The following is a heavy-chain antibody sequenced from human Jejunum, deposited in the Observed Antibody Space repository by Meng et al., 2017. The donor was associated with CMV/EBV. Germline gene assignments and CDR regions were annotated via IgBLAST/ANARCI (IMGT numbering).Heavy chain of an antibody. CDR1: GFTFGSHN. D-gene: IGHD1-26*01. Sequence: SGFTFGSHNMNWVRQAPGKGLEWISYISSDTISYADSVKGRFTVSRDNAKNSLYLQMTSLRAEDTAVYYCARDAQAIGTYATLDYWGQGALVTVSS. CDR3: ARDAQAIGTYATLDY. V-gene: IGHV3-48*04. J-gene: IGHJ4*02. CDR2: ISSDTI.